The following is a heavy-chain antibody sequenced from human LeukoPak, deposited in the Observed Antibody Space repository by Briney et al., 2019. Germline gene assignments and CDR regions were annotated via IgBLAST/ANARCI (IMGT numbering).Heavy chain of an antibody. CDR2: IYWDEDK. D-gene: IGHD4-17*01. V-gene: IGHV2-5*02. CDR1: AFPLSTSGVG. CDR3: APYAYGDLPAAYYSYGTDV. J-gene: IGHJ6*02. Sequence: SGPTLGNPTQTLTLTCTFSAFPLSTSGVGVGWIRHPPVKALEGLALIYWDEDKRYSPSRKSRLTITTDTSTTQVVPTTTNMDPVDTATYYCAPYAYGDLPAAYYSYGTDVWGQRTPVTVSS.